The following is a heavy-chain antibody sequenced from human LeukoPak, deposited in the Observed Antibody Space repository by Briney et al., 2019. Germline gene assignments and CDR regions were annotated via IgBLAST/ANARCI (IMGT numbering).Heavy chain of an antibody. CDR2: IRYDGSNK. Sequence: PGGSLRLSCAASGFTFSDFHMTWIRQAPGKGLEWVAFIRYDGSNKYYADSVKGRFTISRDNSKNTLYLQMNSLRAEDTAVYYCAKDRGSGYYFDYWGQGTLVTVSS. CDR3: AKDRGSGYYFDY. D-gene: IGHD3-22*01. CDR1: GFTFSDFH. J-gene: IGHJ4*02. V-gene: IGHV3-30*02.